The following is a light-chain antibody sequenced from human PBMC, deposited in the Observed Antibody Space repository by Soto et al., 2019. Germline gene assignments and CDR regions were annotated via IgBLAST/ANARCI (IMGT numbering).Light chain of an antibody. CDR1: QGIRNY. J-gene: IGKJ3*01. CDR3: QKYSSVPV. CDR2: AAS. Sequence: DIQMTQSPTSLSASVGDRVTITYRASQGIRNYVAWYQQIPGKAPKLLIYAASTLQSGVPSRFSSSGSGTDFTLTINGLQPEDVATYSCQKYSSVPVFGPGTKVEIK. V-gene: IGKV1-27*01.